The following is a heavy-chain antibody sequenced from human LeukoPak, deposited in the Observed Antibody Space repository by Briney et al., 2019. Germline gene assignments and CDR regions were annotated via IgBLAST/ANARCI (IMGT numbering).Heavy chain of an antibody. CDR1: GYTFTSYG. Sequence: ASVKVPCKASGYTFTSYGISWVRQAPGQGLEWMGWISAYNGNTNYAQELQGRVTMTTDTSTSTAYMELRSLRSDDTAVYYCARGWTNYYDSSGFGLSYGMDVWGQGTTVTVSS. J-gene: IGHJ6*02. V-gene: IGHV1-18*01. CDR2: ISAYNGNT. CDR3: ARGWTNYYDSSGFGLSYGMDV. D-gene: IGHD3-22*01.